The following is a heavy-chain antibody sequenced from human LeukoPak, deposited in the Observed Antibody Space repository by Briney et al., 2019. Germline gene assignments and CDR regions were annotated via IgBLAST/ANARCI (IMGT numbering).Heavy chain of an antibody. D-gene: IGHD5-24*01. V-gene: IGHV4-34*01. CDR1: GGSFSAYY. CDR3: AAEEGYNAY. Sequence: SETLSLTCAVYGGSFSAYYWSWIRQSPGKGLEWIGEIHHSGSTKYNPSLKSRVTISVDMSQSQFSLKLTSVTAADTAVYYCAAEEGYNAYWGQGILVTVSS. CDR2: IHHSGST. J-gene: IGHJ4*02.